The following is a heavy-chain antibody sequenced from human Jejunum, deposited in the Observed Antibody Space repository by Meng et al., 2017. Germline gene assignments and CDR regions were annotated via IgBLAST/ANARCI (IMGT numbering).Heavy chain of an antibody. CDR1: GGSFGTYY. CDR3: ARGRSIDFRLAKYDY. CDR2: INRSGST. D-gene: IGHD3-3*01. Sequence: VPLQQWGAGLLKPSETLSLTCAVNGGSFGTYYWTWFRQSPEKGLEWIGEINRSGSTSSNPSLKSRVAISMDTSKNQFFLRLDSVTAADTAVYYCARGRSIDFRLAKYDYWGQGTLVTVSS. J-gene: IGHJ4*02. V-gene: IGHV4-34*01.